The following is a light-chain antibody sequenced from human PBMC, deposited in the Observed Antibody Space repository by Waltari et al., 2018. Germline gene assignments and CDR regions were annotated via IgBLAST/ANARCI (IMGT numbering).Light chain of an antibody. CDR2: EVS. V-gene: IGKV2-29*02. J-gene: IGKJ2*01. CDR3: MQATHIPYT. CDR1: HNLLSTDGKTY. Sequence: DTVMTQTPLSLSVTPGQPASISCKSSHNLLSTDGKTYLYWYLQKPGQSPELLIDEVSVRFSRVPERFSGSGSGTDFTLKISRVEAEDVGIYYCMQATHIPYTFSQRTKLQIK.